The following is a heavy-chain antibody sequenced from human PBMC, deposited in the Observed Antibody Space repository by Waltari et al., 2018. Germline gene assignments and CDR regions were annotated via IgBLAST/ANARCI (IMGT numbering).Heavy chain of an antibody. CDR2: ISSSSSTT. V-gene: IGHV3-48*01. D-gene: IGHD3-3*01. Sequence: EVQLVESGGGLVQPGGSLRLSCAASGFTFSSYSMNWVRPAPGKGLEWVSYISSSSSTTYYADSVKGRFTISRDNAKNSLYLQMNSLRAEDTAVYYCARDYYDFWSGYSTRDYWGQGTLVTVSS. CDR3: ARDYYDFWSGYSTRDY. CDR1: GFTFSSYS. J-gene: IGHJ4*02.